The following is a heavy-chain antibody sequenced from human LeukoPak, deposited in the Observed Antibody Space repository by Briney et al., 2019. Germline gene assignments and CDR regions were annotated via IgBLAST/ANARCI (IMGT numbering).Heavy chain of an antibody. CDR1: GGSISSANSY. CDR3: ARGRYNSKTDFDY. Sequence: PSETLSLTCTVSGGSISSANSYWNWIRQPPGEGLEWIGYIYYSGSTYYNPSLKSRLTISVDTSKNQFSLSLSSVTAADTAVYYCARGRYNSKTDFDYWGQGTLVTVSS. V-gene: IGHV4-31*03. CDR2: IYYSGST. J-gene: IGHJ4*02. D-gene: IGHD3-16*02.